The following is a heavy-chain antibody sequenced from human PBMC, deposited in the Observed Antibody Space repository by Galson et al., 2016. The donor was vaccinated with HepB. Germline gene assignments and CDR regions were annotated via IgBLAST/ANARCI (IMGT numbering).Heavy chain of an antibody. V-gene: IGHV3-74*01. J-gene: IGHJ4*02. CDR1: GFTFTHHQ. CDR2: IEPDGSRP. Sequence: SLRLSCATSGFTFTHHQMHWVRQVPGKGLVWVSRIEPDGSRPIYADSVKGRFTISRDNVENTLYLQMNSLRADDTAVYYCARDLSGPDYWGQGTLVTVSS. CDR3: ARDLSGPDY.